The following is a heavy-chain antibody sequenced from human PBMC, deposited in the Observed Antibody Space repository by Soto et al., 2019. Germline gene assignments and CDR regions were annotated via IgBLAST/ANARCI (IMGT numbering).Heavy chain of an antibody. Sequence: EVQLVESGGGLVKPGGSLRLSCAASGFTFSSYSMNWVRQAPGKGLEWVSSISSSSSYIYYADSVKGRFTISRDNAKNSLYLQMNSLRAEDTAVYYCARAEWLDAIRGYNGFDPWGQGNLVTVSS. CDR2: ISSSSSYI. CDR1: GFTFSSYS. CDR3: ARAEWLDAIRGYNGFDP. V-gene: IGHV3-21*01. J-gene: IGHJ5*02. D-gene: IGHD6-19*01.